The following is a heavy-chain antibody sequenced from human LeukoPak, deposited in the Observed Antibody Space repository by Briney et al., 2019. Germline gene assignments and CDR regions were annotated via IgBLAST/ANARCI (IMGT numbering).Heavy chain of an antibody. CDR3: ARSGSSGEDRFLELLLYDF. CDR2: INSYNGNT. D-gene: IGHD3-3*01. J-gene: IGHJ4*02. CDR1: GYTFTSYV. Sequence: ASVKVSCKASGYTFTSYVISWVRQAPGQGLEWMGWINSYNGNTHYAQKIHGRVTMTTDTSTTTAYMELRSLRSDDSALYYCARSGSSGEDRFLELLLYDFWGQGTLVTVSS. V-gene: IGHV1-18*04.